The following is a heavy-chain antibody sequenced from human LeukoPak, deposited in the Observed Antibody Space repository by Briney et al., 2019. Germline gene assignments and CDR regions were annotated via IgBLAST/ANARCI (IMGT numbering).Heavy chain of an antibody. D-gene: IGHD2-21*01. Sequence: GGSLRLSCAASGFTFSSYAMHWVRQAPGKGLEWVAVISFDGSNKYYADSVTGRFTISRDNSKNTLYLQMISLRADDTAVYYCARDVVPYYYYYMDVWGKGTTVTVSS. J-gene: IGHJ6*03. CDR3: ARDVVPYYYYYMDV. CDR1: GFTFSSYA. CDR2: ISFDGSNK. V-gene: IGHV3-30*04.